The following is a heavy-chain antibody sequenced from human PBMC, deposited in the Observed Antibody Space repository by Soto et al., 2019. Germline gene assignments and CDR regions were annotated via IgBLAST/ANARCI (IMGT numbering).Heavy chain of an antibody. CDR2: IYYSGST. CDR3: ARALILTGYYIHDAFDI. J-gene: IGHJ3*02. Sequence: SETLSLTCTVSGGSISSGGYYWSWIRQHPGKGLEWIGYIYYSGSTYYNPSLKSRVTTSVDTSKNQFSLKLSSVIAADTAVYYCARALILTGYYIHDAFDIWGQGTMVTVSS. V-gene: IGHV4-31*03. D-gene: IGHD3-9*01. CDR1: GGSISSGGYY.